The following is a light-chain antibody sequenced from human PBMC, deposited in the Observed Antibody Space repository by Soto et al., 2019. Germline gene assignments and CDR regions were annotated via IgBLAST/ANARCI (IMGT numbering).Light chain of an antibody. CDR2: KTT. V-gene: IGKV1-5*03. CDR1: QSLTMW. J-gene: IGKJ1*01. CDR3: QHWSDYSWT. Sequence: DIPRTQSPATLSASVRDRVTITCRASQSLTMWLAWYQQKPGKAPNLLIYKTTSLESGDPSRFSGSGSVTEFTLTISSLQPDDFATDYCQHWSDYSWTLGQGTKVEVQ.